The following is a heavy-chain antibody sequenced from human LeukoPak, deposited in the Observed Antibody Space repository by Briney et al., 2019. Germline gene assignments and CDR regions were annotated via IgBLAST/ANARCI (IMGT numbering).Heavy chain of an antibody. CDR1: GGSFNNYS. CDR2: INHSGST. D-gene: IGHD2-21*02. CDR3: ARNPSLHIVVVTAIDY. V-gene: IGHV4-34*01. Sequence: SETLSLTCAVYGGSFNNYSWSWIRQPPGKGLEWIGEINHSGSTNYNPSLKSRVTISVDTSKNQFSLKLSSVTAADTAVYYCARNPSLHIVVVTAIDYWGQGTLVTVSS. J-gene: IGHJ4*02.